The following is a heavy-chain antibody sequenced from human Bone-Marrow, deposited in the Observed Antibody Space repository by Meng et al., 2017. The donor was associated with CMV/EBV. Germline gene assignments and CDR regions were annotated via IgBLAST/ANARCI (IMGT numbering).Heavy chain of an antibody. J-gene: IGHJ4*02. CDR1: GGSFTVDG. Sequence: QVHLWRWGQGLLKPSETLSPTCGVYGGSFTVDGGCVRQPPAKGLGWIVEITHSGSTNYNMSLKRRVTILIDTSKNQFSLKLSSVTATDTAVYYCAPGFRSGSGSYASWGQGTLVTVSS. V-gene: IGHV4-34*01. CDR2: ITHSGST. D-gene: IGHD1-26*01. CDR3: APGFRSGSGSYAS.